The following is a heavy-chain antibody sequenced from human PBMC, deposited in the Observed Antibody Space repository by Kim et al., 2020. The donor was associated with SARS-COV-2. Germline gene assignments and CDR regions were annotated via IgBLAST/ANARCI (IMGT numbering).Heavy chain of an antibody. V-gene: IGHV7-4-1*02. CDR3: ARESLITMVRGVIKGWFDP. D-gene: IGHD3-10*01. CDR1: GYTFTSYA. CDR2: INTNTGNP. J-gene: IGHJ5*02. Sequence: ASVKVSCKASGYTFTSYAMNWVRQAPGQGLEWMGWINTNTGNPTYDQGFTGRFVFSLDTSVSTAYLQISSLKAEDTAVYYCARESLITMVRGVIKGWFDPWGQGTLVTVSS.